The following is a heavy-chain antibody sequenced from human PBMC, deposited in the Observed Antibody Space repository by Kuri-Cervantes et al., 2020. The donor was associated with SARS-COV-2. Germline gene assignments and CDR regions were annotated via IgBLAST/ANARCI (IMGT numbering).Heavy chain of an antibody. CDR3: ATKWAVVVPAASPFDY. CDR2: INPNSGGT. J-gene: IGHJ4*02. Sequence: ASVKVSCKASGYTFTGYYMHWVRQAPGQGLEWMGWINPNSGGTNYAQKFQGRVTMTRDTSISTAYMELSRLRSDDTAVYYCATKWAVVVPAASPFDYWGQGTLVTVSS. D-gene: IGHD2-2*01. CDR1: GYTFTGYY. V-gene: IGHV1-2*02.